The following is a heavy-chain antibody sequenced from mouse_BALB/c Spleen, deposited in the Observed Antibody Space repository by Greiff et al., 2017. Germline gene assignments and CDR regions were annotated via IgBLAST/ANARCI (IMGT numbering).Heavy chain of an antibody. J-gene: IGHJ4*01. CDR1: GFDFSRYW. Sequence: EVKLVESGGGLVQPGGSLKLSCAASGFDFSRYWMSWVRQAPGKGLEWIGEINPDSSTINYTPSLKDKFIISRDNAKNTLYLQMSKVRSEDTALYYCARSGPYYAMDYWGQGTSVTVSS. CDR2: INPDSSTI. V-gene: IGHV4-1*02. D-gene: IGHD3-1*01. CDR3: ARSGPYYAMDY.